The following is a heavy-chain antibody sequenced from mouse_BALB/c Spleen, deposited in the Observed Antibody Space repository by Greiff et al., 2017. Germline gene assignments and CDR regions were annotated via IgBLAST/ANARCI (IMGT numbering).Heavy chain of an antibody. D-gene: IGHD1-1*02. CDR2: ISSGGGST. Sequence: EVMLVESGGGLVKPGGSLKLSCAASGFTFSSYTMSWVRQTPEKRLEWVATISSGGGSTYYPDTVKGRFTISRDNAKNTLYLQMSSLKSEDTAMYYCARDFYGWFAYWGQGTLVTVSA. CDR3: ARDFYGWFAY. V-gene: IGHV5-6-4*01. J-gene: IGHJ3*01. CDR1: GFTFSSYT.